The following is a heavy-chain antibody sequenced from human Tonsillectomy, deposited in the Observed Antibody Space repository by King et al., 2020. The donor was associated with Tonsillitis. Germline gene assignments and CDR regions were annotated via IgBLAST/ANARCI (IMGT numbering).Heavy chain of an antibody. Sequence: QLVQSGAEVKKPGSSVKVSCKASGGTFSSYAISWVRQAPGQGLEWMGRIIPILGISNYSQKFQGRVTITADKSTSTAYMELNSLSSEDTAVYYCANRNTRPDGSSAYYLQYSHRWGQGTVIPVSS. D-gene: IGHD3-22*01. CDR3: ANRNTRPDGSSAYYLQYSHR. J-gene: IGHJ1*01. CDR2: IIPILGIS. V-gene: IGHV1-69*04. CDR1: GGTFSSYA.